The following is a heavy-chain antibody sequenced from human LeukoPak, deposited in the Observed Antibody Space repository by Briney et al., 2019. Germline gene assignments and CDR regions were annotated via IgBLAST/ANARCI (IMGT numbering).Heavy chain of an antibody. CDR1: GFTFSSYS. Sequence: GGSLRLSCAASGFTFSSYSMNWVRQAPGKGLEWVSSISSGSIYIYYADSVKGRFTISRDNAKNSLYLQMNSLTTEDTAVHYCAKEGLYSCGLVGNWFDPWGQGTLVTVSS. CDR2: ISSGSIYI. CDR3: AKEGLYSCGLVGNWFDP. J-gene: IGHJ5*02. D-gene: IGHD5-18*01. V-gene: IGHV3-21*04.